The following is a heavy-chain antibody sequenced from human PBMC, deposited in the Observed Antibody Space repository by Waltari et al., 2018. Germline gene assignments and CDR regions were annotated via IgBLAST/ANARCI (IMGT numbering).Heavy chain of an antibody. V-gene: IGHV6-1*01. Sequence: QVHLQQSGPGLLNPSQTLSLTCAISGDSVSSNTAAFNWVRQSPSRGLEWLRRTFYMSKWYTTYADSVKGRITINADTSKNQFSLLMNSVTPGDTAVYYCARYTDATAALDFWGQGTLITVSS. CDR3: ARYTDATAALDF. CDR1: GDSVSSNTAA. CDR2: TFYMSKWYT. D-gene: IGHD1-1*01. J-gene: IGHJ4*02.